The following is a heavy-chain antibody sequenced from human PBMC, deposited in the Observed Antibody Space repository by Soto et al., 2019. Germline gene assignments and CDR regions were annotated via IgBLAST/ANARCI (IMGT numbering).Heavy chain of an antibody. CDR3: ARMSGWGITGTYYYYGMDV. CDR1: GYSISSSNW. J-gene: IGHJ6*02. V-gene: IGHV4-28*01. CDR2: IYYSGST. D-gene: IGHD1-20*01. Sequence: SETLSLTCAVSGYSISSSNWWGWIRQPPGKGLEWIGYIYYSGSTYYNPSLKSRVTMSVDTSKNQFSLKLSSVTAVDTAVYYCARMSGWGITGTYYYYGMDVWGQGTTVTAP.